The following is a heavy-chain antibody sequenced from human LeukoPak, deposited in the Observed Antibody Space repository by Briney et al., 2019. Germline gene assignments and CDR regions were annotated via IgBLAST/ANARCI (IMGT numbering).Heavy chain of an antibody. V-gene: IGHV4-39*01. Sequence: SETLSLTCTVSGGSISSSSYYWGWIRQPPGKGLEWIGSIYYSGSTYYNPSLKSRVTISVDTSKNQFSLKLSSVTAADTAVYYCARRTYNYYDSSGYYYNWFDPWGQGTLVTVSS. CDR1: GGSISSSSYY. J-gene: IGHJ5*02. CDR3: ARRTYNYYDSSGYYYNWFDP. D-gene: IGHD3-22*01. CDR2: IYYSGST.